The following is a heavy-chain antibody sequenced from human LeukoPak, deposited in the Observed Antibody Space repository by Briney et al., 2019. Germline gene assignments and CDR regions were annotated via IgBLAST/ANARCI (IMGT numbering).Heavy chain of an antibody. CDR3: VRDDSGSVIRGVLHY. CDR2: ITGRGGST. J-gene: IGHJ4*02. Sequence: GGSLRLSCAASGFTFSSYGIHWVRQAPGKGLEWVSTITGRGGSTYYADSVKGRFTLSRDNSKNTLYLQMNSLIAEDTAVYYCVRDDSGSVIRGVLHYWGQGALVTVSS. CDR1: GFTFSSYG. D-gene: IGHD3-10*01. V-gene: IGHV3-NL1*01.